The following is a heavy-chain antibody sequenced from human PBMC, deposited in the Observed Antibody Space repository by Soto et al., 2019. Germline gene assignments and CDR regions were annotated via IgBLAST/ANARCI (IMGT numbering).Heavy chain of an antibody. CDR3: ARQGRPATVTDYYYYYMDV. CDR1: GYSVTSYW. Sequence: PGESLKISCKGSGYSVTSYWIGWVRQMPGKGLEWMGIIYPGDSDTRYSPSFQGQVTISADKSISTAYLQWSSLKASDTAMYYCARQGRPATVTDYYYYYMDVWGKGTTVTVSS. J-gene: IGHJ6*03. CDR2: IYPGDSDT. V-gene: IGHV5-51*01. D-gene: IGHD4-17*01.